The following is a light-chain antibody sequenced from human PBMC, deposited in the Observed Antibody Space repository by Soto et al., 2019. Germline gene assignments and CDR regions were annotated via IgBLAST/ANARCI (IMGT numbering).Light chain of an antibody. CDR3: QSYDRSLSGVV. J-gene: IGLJ2*01. CDR2: GNS. CDR1: SSNIGAGYD. V-gene: IGLV1-40*01. Sequence: QAVLTQPPSVSGAPGQRVTISCTGSSSNIGAGYDVHWYQQLPGTAPKLLIYGNSNRPSGVPDRFSGSKSGTSASLAITGLQAEDEADYYGQSYDRSLSGVVFGGGTKLTVL.